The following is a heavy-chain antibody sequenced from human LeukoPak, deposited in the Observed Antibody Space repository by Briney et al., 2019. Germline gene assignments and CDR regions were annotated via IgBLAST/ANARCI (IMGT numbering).Heavy chain of an antibody. CDR1: GGTFSSYA. V-gene: IGHV1-69*04. D-gene: IGHD6-13*01. CDR2: IIPILGIA. J-gene: IGHJ6*02. CDR3: ARETYSSSWYSYYYGMDV. Sequence: GSSVKVSCKASGGTFSSYAISWVRQAPGQGLEWMGRIIPILGIANYAQKFQGRVTITADKSTSTAYMELSSLRSEDTAVYYCARETYSSSWYSYYYGMDVWGQGTTVTVSS.